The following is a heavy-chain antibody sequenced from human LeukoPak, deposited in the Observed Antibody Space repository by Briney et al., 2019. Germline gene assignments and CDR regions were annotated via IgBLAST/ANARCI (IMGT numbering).Heavy chain of an antibody. CDR2: IYHSGST. CDR3: ARDLWEYSSSSDY. V-gene: IGHV4-38-2*02. D-gene: IGHD6-6*01. Sequence: SETLSLTCTVSGYSISSGYYWGWIRQPPGKGLEWIGSIYHSGSTYYNPSLKSRVTISVDTSKNQFSLKLGSVTAADTAVYYCARDLWEYSSSSDYWGQGTLVTVSS. CDR1: GYSISSGYY. J-gene: IGHJ4*02.